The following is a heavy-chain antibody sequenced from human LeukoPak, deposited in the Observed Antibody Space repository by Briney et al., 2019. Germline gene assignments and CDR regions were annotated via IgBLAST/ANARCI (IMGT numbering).Heavy chain of an antibody. V-gene: IGHV3-33*01. D-gene: IGHD6-19*01. CDR2: LSYDGSNK. Sequence: GRSLRLSCAASGFTFSGYGIHWVRQAPGEGLEWVAFLSYDGSNKFYADSVKGRFTISRDNSENTLHLQMNSLKDEDTAVYYCARGLYKNGWYYFDYWGQGTLVTVSS. CDR1: GFTFSGYG. J-gene: IGHJ4*02. CDR3: ARGLYKNGWYYFDY.